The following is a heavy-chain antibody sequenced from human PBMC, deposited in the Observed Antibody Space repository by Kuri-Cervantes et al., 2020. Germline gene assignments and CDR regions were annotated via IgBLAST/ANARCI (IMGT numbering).Heavy chain of an antibody. CDR1: GGSISSGGYS. J-gene: IGHJ4*02. CDR2: IYHSGST. Sequence: SQTLSLTCAVSGGSISSGGYSWSWIRQPPGKGLEWIGYIYHSGSTYYNPSLKSRVTISVDRSKNQFSLKLSSVTAADTAVYYCASGRDGYISYYFDYWGQGTLVTVSS. V-gene: IGHV4-30-2*01. CDR3: ASGRDGYISYYFDY. D-gene: IGHD5-24*01.